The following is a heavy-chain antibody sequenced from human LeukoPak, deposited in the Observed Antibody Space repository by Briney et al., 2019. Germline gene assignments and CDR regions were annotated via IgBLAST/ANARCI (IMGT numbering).Heavy chain of an antibody. Sequence: AGGSLRLSCVASGFTFSDYSMNWLRQAPGKGLEWVSSISSSSDFIYYAGSVKGRFTISRDNAKTSLYLQMNRLRAEDTAVYYCATIFLYSDSGTTDYWGQGTLVTVSS. J-gene: IGHJ4*02. V-gene: IGHV3-21*01. CDR1: GFTFSDYS. CDR2: ISSSSDFI. CDR3: ATIFLYSDSGTTDY. D-gene: IGHD3-10*01.